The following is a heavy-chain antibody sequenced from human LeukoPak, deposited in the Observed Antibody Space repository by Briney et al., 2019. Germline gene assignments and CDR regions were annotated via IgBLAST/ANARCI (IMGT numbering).Heavy chain of an antibody. CDR2: LWYDGSNK. J-gene: IGHJ3*02. CDR1: GFTFSSYG. Sequence: GRSLRLSCAASGFTFSSYGMHWVRQAPGKGLEWVAVLWYDGSNKYYADSVKGRFTISRDNSKNTLYLQMNSLRAEDTAVYYCARDVPAYYYDSSGYTDAFDIWGQGTMVTVSS. CDR3: ARDVPAYYYDSSGYTDAFDI. V-gene: IGHV3-33*01. D-gene: IGHD3-22*01.